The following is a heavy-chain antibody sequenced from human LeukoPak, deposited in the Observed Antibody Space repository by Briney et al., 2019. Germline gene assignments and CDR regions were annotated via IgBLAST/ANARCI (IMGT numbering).Heavy chain of an antibody. CDR3: AREKVGATFYYFDY. CDR1: GFTFSSYA. D-gene: IGHD1-26*01. V-gene: IGHV3-23*01. Sequence: GGSLRLACAASGFTFSSYAMSWVRQAPGKGLEWVSAISGSGGSTYYADSVKGRFTISRDNAKNSLYLQMNSLRAEDTAVYYCAREKVGATFYYFDYWGQGTLVTVSS. J-gene: IGHJ4*02. CDR2: ISGSGGST.